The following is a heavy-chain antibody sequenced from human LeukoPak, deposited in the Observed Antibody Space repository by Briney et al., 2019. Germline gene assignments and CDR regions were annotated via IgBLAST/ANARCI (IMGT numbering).Heavy chain of an antibody. V-gene: IGHV1-69*05. CDR2: IIPIFGTA. CDR1: GGTFSSYA. D-gene: IGHD3-22*01. CDR3: ARGSGYYPRGSSAFDI. J-gene: IGHJ3*02. Sequence: SVKVSCXASGGTFSSYAISWVRQAPGQGLEWMGRIIPIFGTANYAQKFQGRVTITTDESTSTAYMELSSLRSEDTAVYYCARGSGYYPRGSSAFDIWGQGTMVTVSS.